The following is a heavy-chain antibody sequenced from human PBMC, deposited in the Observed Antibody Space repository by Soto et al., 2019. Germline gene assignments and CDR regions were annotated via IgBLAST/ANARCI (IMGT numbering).Heavy chain of an antibody. J-gene: IGHJ4*02. Sequence: GGALRLSCAASGFIFSIYAMHWVRQAPGKGLEWVAVISYDGSNKYYADSVKGRFTISRDNSKNTLYLQMNSLRAEDTAVYYCARETYYYDSSGYDLGYWGQGTLVTVSS. V-gene: IGHV3-30-3*01. CDR3: ARETYYYDSSGYDLGY. CDR1: GFIFSIYA. D-gene: IGHD3-22*01. CDR2: ISYDGSNK.